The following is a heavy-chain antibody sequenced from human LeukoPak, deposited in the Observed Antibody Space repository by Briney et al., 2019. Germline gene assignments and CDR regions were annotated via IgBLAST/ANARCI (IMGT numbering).Heavy chain of an antibody. D-gene: IGHD2-15*01. CDR1: GGTFSSYA. J-gene: IGHJ6*02. CDR2: IIPIFGTA. Sequence: SVKVSCKASGGTFSSYAISWVRQATGQGLEWMGGIIPIFGTANYAQKFQGRVTITADESTSTAYMELSSLRAEDTAVYYCARDSGEYCSGGNCYLTTNGTDVWGQGTTVTVSS. CDR3: ARDSGEYCSGGNCYLTTNGTDV. V-gene: IGHV1-69*13.